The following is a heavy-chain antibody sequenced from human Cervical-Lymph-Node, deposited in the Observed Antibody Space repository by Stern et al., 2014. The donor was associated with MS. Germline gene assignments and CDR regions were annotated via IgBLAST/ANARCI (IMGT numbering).Heavy chain of an antibody. CDR3: ARVTEFLRFFYPDY. V-gene: IGHV4-31*03. CDR1: GGAVSSGDRY. CDR2: ISYSGNT. J-gene: IGHJ4*02. Sequence: VQLEESGPGLVKPSQTLSLTCTVSGGAVSSGDRYWSWIRQHPGKGLEWIGYISYSGNTYYNPSLESRVTISIDRSKNQFSLKLRSVTAADTAVYYCARVTEFLRFFYPDYWGQGTRVTVSS. D-gene: IGHD3-3*01.